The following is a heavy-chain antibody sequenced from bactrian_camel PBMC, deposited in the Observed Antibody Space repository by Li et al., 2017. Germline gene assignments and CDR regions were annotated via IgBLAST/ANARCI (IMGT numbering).Heavy chain of an antibody. V-gene: IGHV3S55*01. D-gene: IGHD5*01. CDR2: IGDDGNA. J-gene: IGHJ4*01. CDR3: AADPSRELWVGYPPYKY. CDR1: GATYLRYC. Sequence: HVQLVESGGGSVLAGGSLRLSCAASGATYLRYCMGWFRQAPGKEREGIAVIGDDGNAKYADSVKGRFTISRDNAKRTVYLQMNSLKPEDTGVYYCAADPSRELWVGYPPYKYWGQGTQVTVS.